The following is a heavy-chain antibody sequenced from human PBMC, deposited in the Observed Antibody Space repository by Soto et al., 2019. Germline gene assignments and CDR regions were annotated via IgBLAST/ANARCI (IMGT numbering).Heavy chain of an antibody. CDR3: ARVPLGVLRFLEWSNYYYYGMDV. J-gene: IGHJ6*02. CDR2: IIPIFGTA. V-gene: IGHV1-69*13. Sequence: EASVKVSCKASGGTFSSYAISWVRQAPGQGLEWMGGIIPIFGTANYAQKFQGRVTITADESTSTAYMELSSLRSEDTAVYYCARVPLGVLRFLEWSNYYYYGMDVWGQGTTVTVSS. CDR1: GGTFSSYA. D-gene: IGHD3-3*01.